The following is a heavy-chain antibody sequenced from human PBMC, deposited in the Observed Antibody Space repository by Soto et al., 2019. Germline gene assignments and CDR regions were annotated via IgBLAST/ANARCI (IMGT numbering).Heavy chain of an antibody. D-gene: IGHD2-15*01. Sequence: ASVKVSCKASRNTFTSYGISWVRQAPGEGLELMGWISANNGNTNHSQKLQGRVTMTIDASTRTAYMELRSLRADDTAVYYCASPGGGSGRDWYLDLWGRGTMVTV. CDR2: ISANNGNT. J-gene: IGHJ2*01. V-gene: IGHV1-18*01. CDR1: RNTFTSYG. CDR3: ASPGGGSGRDWYLDL.